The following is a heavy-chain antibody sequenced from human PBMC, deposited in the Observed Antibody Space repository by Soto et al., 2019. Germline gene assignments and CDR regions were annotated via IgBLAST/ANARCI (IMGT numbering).Heavy chain of an antibody. CDR3: AREGSGYSGYDPYYYYGMDV. Sequence: GASVKVSCKASGGTFSSYAISWVRQAPGQGLEWMGGIIPTFGTANYAQKFQGRVTITADESTSTAYMELSSLRSEDTAVYYCAREGSGYSGYDPYYYYGMDVWGQGTTVTVSS. J-gene: IGHJ6*02. V-gene: IGHV1-69*13. D-gene: IGHD5-12*01. CDR2: IIPTFGTA. CDR1: GGTFSSYA.